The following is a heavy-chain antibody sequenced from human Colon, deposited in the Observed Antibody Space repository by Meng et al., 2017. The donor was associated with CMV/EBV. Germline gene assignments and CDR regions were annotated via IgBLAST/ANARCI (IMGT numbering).Heavy chain of an antibody. D-gene: IGHD1-1*01. CDR2: ISSSSGYI. V-gene: IGHV3-21*01. Sequence: GGSLRLSCAASGFPFSSYSMSWVRQAPGKGLEWVSSISSSSGYIYYADSVKGRFTISRDNAKNSLYLQMNSLRAEDTAVYYCARVPSLQPDAFDIWGQGTMVTVSS. CDR3: ARVPSLQPDAFDI. CDR1: GFPFSSYS. J-gene: IGHJ3*02.